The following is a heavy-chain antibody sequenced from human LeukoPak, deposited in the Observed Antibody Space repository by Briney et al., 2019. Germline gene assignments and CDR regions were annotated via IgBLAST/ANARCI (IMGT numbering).Heavy chain of an antibody. D-gene: IGHD5-12*01. V-gene: IGHV3-30*18. Sequence: GRSLRLSCAASVFTFSNYGMHWVRQAPGKGLEWVAVISYDGSNKYYADSVKGRFTISRDNSKNTLYLQMNSLRVEDTAVYYCAKGAMGRCSGNSCYSVYWGQGTLVTVSS. CDR2: ISYDGSNK. J-gene: IGHJ4*02. CDR3: AKGAMGRCSGNSCYSVY. CDR1: VFTFSNYG.